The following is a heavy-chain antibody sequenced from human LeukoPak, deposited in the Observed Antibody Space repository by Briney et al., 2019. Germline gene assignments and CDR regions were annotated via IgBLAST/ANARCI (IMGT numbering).Heavy chain of an antibody. CDR2: ISGSGGST. Sequence: HSGGSLRLSCAASGFTFSSYSMNWLRQAPGKGLEWVSAISGSGGSTYYADSVKGRFTISRDNSKNTLYLQMNSLRAEDTAVYYCAKVMYIGDYARGGVDYWGQGTLVTVSS. J-gene: IGHJ4*02. V-gene: IGHV3-23*01. D-gene: IGHD1-26*01. CDR3: AKVMYIGDYARGGVDY. CDR1: GFTFSSYS.